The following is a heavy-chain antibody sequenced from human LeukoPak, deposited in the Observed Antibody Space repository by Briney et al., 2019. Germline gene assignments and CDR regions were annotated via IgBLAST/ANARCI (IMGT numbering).Heavy chain of an antibody. V-gene: IGHV1-69*13. J-gene: IGHJ6*02. CDR3: ARDFDWNDGGDYYYGMDV. CDR2: IIPIFGTA. Sequence: SVTVSCKASGGTFSSYAISWVRQAPGQGLEWMGGIIPIFGTANYAQKFQGRVTITADESTSTAYMELSSLRSEDTAVYYCARDFDWNDGGDYYYGMDVWGQGTTVTVSS. D-gene: IGHD1-1*01. CDR1: GGTFSSYA.